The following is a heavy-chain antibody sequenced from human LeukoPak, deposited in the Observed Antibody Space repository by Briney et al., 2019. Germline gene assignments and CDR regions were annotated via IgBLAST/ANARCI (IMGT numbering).Heavy chain of an antibody. CDR1: GYIFPSYW. CDR2: IYPGDSDT. J-gene: IGHJ5*02. CDR3: AGNCVGNSFWFDP. D-gene: IGHD4-23*01. Sequence: GESLKISCKDSGYIFPSYWIVWVRQMPGKGLEWMGIIYPGDSDTRYSPSFEGRVTISADKSITTAYLQWSSLKASDTAMYYCAGNCVGNSFWFDPWGQGTLVTVSS. V-gene: IGHV5-51*01.